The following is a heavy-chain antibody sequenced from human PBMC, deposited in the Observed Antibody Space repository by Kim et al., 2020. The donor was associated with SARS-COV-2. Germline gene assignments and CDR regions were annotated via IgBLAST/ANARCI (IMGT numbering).Heavy chain of an antibody. CDR3: TRFLPLRFLEWLPYYFDY. CDR1: GFTFGDYA. Sequence: GGSLRLSCTASGFTFGDYAMSWVRQAPGKGLEWVGFIRSKAYGGTTEYAASVKGRFTISRDDSKSIAYLQMNSLKTEDTAVYYCTRFLPLRFLEWLPYYFDYWGQGTLVTVSS. D-gene: IGHD3-3*01. CDR2: IRSKAYGGTT. V-gene: IGHV3-49*04. J-gene: IGHJ4*02.